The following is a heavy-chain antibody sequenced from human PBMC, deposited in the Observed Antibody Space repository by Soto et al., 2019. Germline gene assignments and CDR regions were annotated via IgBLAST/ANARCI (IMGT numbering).Heavy chain of an antibody. J-gene: IGHJ4*02. D-gene: IGHD4-17*01. Sequence: GETLKISCQVSGYTFTIYWIGWVRQMPGKGLEWMGIIYPSDSDTRYSPSFQGQVTISADQSINTAYLQWDSLKASDTAIYYCARPANTVADHFDLWGQGTPVTVSS. CDR1: GYTFTIYW. V-gene: IGHV5-51*01. CDR3: ARPANTVADHFDL. CDR2: IYPSDSDT.